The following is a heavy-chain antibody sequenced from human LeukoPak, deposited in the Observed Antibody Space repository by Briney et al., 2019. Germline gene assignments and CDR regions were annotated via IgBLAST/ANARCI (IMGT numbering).Heavy chain of an antibody. CDR2: IYYSGST. J-gene: IGHJ5*02. V-gene: IGHV4-59*01. CDR1: GGSISSYY. CDR3: ARGGSLQFDP. Sequence: SETLSLTCTVSGGSISSYYWGWLRQPPGKGLEWIGYIYYSGSTNYNPSLKSRVTISVDTSKKQFSLKLRSVTAADTAVYYWARGGSLQFDPWGQGTLVTVSS. D-gene: IGHD4-11*01.